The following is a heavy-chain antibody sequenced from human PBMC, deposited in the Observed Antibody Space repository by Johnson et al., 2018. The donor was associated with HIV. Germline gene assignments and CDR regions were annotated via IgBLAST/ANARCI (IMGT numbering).Heavy chain of an antibody. CDR2: IYSGGST. D-gene: IGHD2-2*01. Sequence: VQLVESGGGLVQPGGSLRLSCVGSSNYKSWVRQAPGKGPEWVSVIYSGGSTYYADSVKGRFTISRDTSKNMLYLQMGSLRAEDMAVYFCARVLEQFDAFDIWGQGTMVTVSS. CDR3: ARVLEQFDAFDI. V-gene: IGHV3-66*02. J-gene: IGHJ3*02. CDR1: SNY.